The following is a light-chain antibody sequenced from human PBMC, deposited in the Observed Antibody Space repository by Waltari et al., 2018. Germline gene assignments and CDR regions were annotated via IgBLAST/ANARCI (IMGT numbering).Light chain of an antibody. Sequence: EIVLTQSTGTMSLSPGDRATLSCRASQSVTASQVAWYQQKPGQAPRLLIYGASTRATGTPDRFSGTGSVTDFILTISGLEPEDFAVYFCQQYGSSIPFTFGPGTKV. CDR2: GAS. V-gene: IGKV3-20*01. CDR3: QQYGSSIPFT. CDR1: QSVTASQ. J-gene: IGKJ3*01.